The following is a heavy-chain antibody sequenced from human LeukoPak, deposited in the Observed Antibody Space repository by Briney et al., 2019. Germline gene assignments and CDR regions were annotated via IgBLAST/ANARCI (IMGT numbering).Heavy chain of an antibody. CDR2: IYPGDSDT. D-gene: IGHD2-21*02. Sequence: GESLKISCKGSGYSFTSYWIGWVRQMPGKGLEWMGIIYPGDSDTGYSPSFQGQVTTSADKSISTAYLQWSSLKASDTAMYYCARHESPFCGGDCYPGDYWGQGTLVTVSS. J-gene: IGHJ4*02. V-gene: IGHV5-51*01. CDR1: GYSFTSYW. CDR3: ARHESPFCGGDCYPGDY.